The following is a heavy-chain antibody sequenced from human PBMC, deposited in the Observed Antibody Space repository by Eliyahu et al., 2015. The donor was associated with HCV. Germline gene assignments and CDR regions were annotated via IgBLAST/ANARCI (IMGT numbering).Heavy chain of an antibody. V-gene: IGHV4-39*01. Sequence: QLQLQESGPGLVKPSETLSLTCTVSVXSISSSSYYWGWIRQPPGKGLEWIGSIYYSGSTYYNPSLKSRVTISVDTSKNQFSLKLSSVTAADTAVYYCARRRAVAGCFDYWGQGTLVTVSS. CDR3: ARRRAVAGCFDY. CDR1: VXSISSSSYY. CDR2: IYYSGST. J-gene: IGHJ4*02. D-gene: IGHD6-19*01.